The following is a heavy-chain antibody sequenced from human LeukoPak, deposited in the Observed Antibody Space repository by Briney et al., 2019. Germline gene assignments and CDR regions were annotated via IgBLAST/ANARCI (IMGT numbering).Heavy chain of an antibody. J-gene: IGHJ4*02. Sequence: GGSLRLSCAASGFTFSSYWMHWVRQAPGKGLVWVSRINSDGGATTYADSVKGRFTISRDNSKNTLYLQMNSLRAEDTAVYYCAKDYLSSGWPGTLDHWGQGTLVTVSS. CDR2: INSDGGAT. CDR1: GFTFSSYW. D-gene: IGHD6-19*01. CDR3: AKDYLSSGWPGTLDH. V-gene: IGHV3-74*01.